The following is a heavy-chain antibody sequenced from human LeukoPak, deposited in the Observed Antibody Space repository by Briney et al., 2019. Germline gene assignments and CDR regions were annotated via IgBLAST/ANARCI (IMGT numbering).Heavy chain of an antibody. CDR2: ISAYNGKT. CDR3: ARVYYYDSSGSHPGKEHDAFDI. Sequence: ASVKVSCKASGGTFSSYGISWVRQAPGQGLEWMGWISAYNGKTNYAQKLQGRVTMTTDTSTCTVYMELSSLRSEDTAVYYCARVYYYDSSGSHPGKEHDAFDIWGQGTMVTVSS. J-gene: IGHJ3*02. V-gene: IGHV1-18*01. CDR1: GGTFSSYG. D-gene: IGHD3-22*01.